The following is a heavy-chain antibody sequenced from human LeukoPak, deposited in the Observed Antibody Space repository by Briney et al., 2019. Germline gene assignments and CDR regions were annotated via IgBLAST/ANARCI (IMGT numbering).Heavy chain of an antibody. V-gene: IGHV4-39*07. CDR3: ASMAVTLIRGVRIDYYYAIDV. CDR1: GGSVSSDNHY. J-gene: IGHJ6*02. D-gene: IGHD3-10*01. CDR2: FDYSGKS. Sequence: PSETLSLTCSVSGGSVSSDNHYWGWIRQPPGKGLEWIGNFDYSGKSYYNPSLKGRVTRSIDTSKSQFSLKLKSVTAADTAMYYCASMAVTLIRGVRIDYYYAIDVWGQGTTVTVSS.